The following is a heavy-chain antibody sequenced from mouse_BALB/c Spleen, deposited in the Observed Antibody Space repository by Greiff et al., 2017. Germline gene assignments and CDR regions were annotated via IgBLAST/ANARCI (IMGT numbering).Heavy chain of an antibody. CDR1: GYTFTSYW. J-gene: IGHJ3*01. V-gene: IGHV1S22*01. Sequence: LQQPGSELVRPGASVKLSCKASGYTFTSYWMHWVKQRPGQGLEWIGNIYPGSGSTNYDEKFKSKATLTVDTSSSTAYMQLSSLTSEDSAVYCCTRGARATPALAYWGQGTLVTVSA. CDR3: TRGARATPALAY. CDR2: IYPGSGST. D-gene: IGHD3-1*01.